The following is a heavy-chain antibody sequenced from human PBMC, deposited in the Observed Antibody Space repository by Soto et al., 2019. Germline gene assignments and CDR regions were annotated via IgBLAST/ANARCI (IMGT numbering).Heavy chain of an antibody. CDR1: GGSISSGGYF. CDR3: ARGLGP. Sequence: QLQLQESGSGLVKPSQTLSLTCAVSGGSISSGGYFWSWIRQPPGKGLEWIGYIYHSGSTYYNPSLKSRVTIAVDRAKNQFSLKLSSVTAADTAVYYCARGLGPWGQGTLVTVSS. V-gene: IGHV4-30-2*01. CDR2: IYHSGST. D-gene: IGHD3-10*01. J-gene: IGHJ5*02.